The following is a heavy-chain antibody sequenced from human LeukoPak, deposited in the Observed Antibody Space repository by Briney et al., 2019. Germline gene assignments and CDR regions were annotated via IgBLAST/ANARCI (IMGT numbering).Heavy chain of an antibody. CDR3: AKNKWERSGAFDI. CDR1: GFTFSNAW. J-gene: IGHJ3*02. CDR2: IKSKTDGGTT. Sequence: PGGSLRLSCAASGFTFSNAWMNWVRQAPGKGLEWVGRIKSKTDGGTTDYAAPVKGRFTISRDDSENTLYLQMNSLKTEDTAVYYCAKNKWERSGAFDIWGQGTMVTVSS. D-gene: IGHD1-26*01. V-gene: IGHV3-15*07.